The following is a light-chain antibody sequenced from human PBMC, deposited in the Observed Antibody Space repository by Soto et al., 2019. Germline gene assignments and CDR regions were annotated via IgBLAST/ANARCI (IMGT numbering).Light chain of an antibody. CDR2: GAS. J-gene: IGKJ1*01. V-gene: IGKV3-20*01. CDR3: QQYGSSLWT. Sequence: EILLTQSPGTLSLSPGERATLSCRASQSVSSSYLAWYQQKPGQAPRLLIYGASSRATGIPDRFSGSGSGTDFTLTISRLEPEDFAVYYCQQYGSSLWTVGQGTKVDSK. CDR1: QSVSSSY.